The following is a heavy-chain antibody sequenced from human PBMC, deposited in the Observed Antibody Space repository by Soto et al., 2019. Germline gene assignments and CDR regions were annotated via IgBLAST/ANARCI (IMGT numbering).Heavy chain of an antibody. CDR3: ARESGARPGYFDL. Sequence: QVQLVQSGAEVKKPGSSVKVSCKASGGTFSSYTISWVRQAPGQGLEWMGRIIPILGIANYAQKFQGRVTITADKSTGTAYMELSSLRSEDTAVYYCARESGARPGYFDLWGRGTLVTVSS. V-gene: IGHV1-69*02. CDR2: IIPILGIA. D-gene: IGHD2-8*02. J-gene: IGHJ2*01. CDR1: GGTFSSYT.